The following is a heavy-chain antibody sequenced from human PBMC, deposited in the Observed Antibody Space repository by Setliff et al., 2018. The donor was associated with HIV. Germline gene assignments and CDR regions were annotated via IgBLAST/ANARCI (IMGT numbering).Heavy chain of an antibody. CDR3: ARASWAVGPAAPGSWFDP. CDR2: IYTSGST. V-gene: IGHV4-61*09. D-gene: IGHD2-2*01. Sequence: PSETLSLTCTVSGGSISSGSYFWSWIRQPAGKGLEWIGHIYTSGSTNYNLSLKSRVTISVDTSKNQFSLKLRSDDTAVYYCARASWAVGPAAPGSWFDPWGQGTLVTVSS. CDR1: GGSISSGSYF. J-gene: IGHJ5*02.